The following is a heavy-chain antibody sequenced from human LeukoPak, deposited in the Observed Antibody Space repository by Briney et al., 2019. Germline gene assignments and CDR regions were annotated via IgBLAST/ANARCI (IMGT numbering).Heavy chain of an antibody. CDR1: GFTFSTYS. V-gene: IGHV3-30-3*01. J-gene: IGHJ4*02. CDR2: ISYDGSNK. CDR3: ARTTTPHYYGSGSYALGY. Sequence: PGRSLRLSCAASGFTFSTYSMHWVRQGPGKGLEWVAVISYDGSNKYYADSVKGRFTISRDNSKNTLYLQMSSLSAEDTAVYYCARTTTPHYYGSGSYALGYWSQGTLVTVPS. D-gene: IGHD3-10*01.